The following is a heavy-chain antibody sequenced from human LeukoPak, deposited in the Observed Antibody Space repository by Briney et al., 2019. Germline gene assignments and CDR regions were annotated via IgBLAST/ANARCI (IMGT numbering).Heavy chain of an antibody. J-gene: IGHJ4*02. D-gene: IGHD3-16*02. Sequence: SETLSLTCTVSGGSISSSSYYWGWIRQPPGKGLEWIGSIYYSGSTYYNPSLKSRVTISVDTSKYQFSLKLSSVTAADTAVYYCAREAHYPVWGSYPDYWGQGTLVTVSS. CDR3: AREAHYPVWGSYPDY. CDR1: GGSISSSSYY. CDR2: IYYSGST. V-gene: IGHV4-39*07.